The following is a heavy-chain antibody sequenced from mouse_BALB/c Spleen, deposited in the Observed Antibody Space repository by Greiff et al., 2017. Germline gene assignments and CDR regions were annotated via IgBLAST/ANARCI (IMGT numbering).Heavy chain of an antibody. J-gene: IGHJ1*01. Sequence: EVKLVESGGGLVKPGGSLKLTCAASGFTFSSYAMSWVRQTPEKRLEWVATISSGGSYTYYPDSVKGRFTISRDNAKNTLYLQMSSLRSEDTAMYYCARRPYGSSYDWYFDVWGAGTTVTVSS. CDR1: GFTFSSYA. V-gene: IGHV5-9-3*01. CDR3: ARRPYGSSYDWYFDV. D-gene: IGHD1-1*01. CDR2: ISSGGSYT.